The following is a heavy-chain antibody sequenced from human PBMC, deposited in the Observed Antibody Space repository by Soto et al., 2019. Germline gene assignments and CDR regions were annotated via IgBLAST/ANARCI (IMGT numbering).Heavy chain of an antibody. J-gene: IGHJ5*02. CDR1: GYAFTSYG. D-gene: IGHD2-2*01. CDR2: ISAYNGNT. Sequence: ASVKVSCKDSGYAFTSYGISWVRQAPGQGLEWMGWISAYNGNTNYAQKLQGRVTMTTDTSTSTAYMELRSLRSDDTAVYYCARGYCSSTSCYRLFDPWGQGTLVTVSS. V-gene: IGHV1-18*01. CDR3: ARGYCSSTSCYRLFDP.